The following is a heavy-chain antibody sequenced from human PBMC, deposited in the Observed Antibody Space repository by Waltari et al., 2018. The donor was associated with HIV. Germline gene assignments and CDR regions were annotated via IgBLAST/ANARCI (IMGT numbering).Heavy chain of an antibody. CDR1: GYTFTSYY. CDR3: ARSTVTTPHDY. D-gene: IGHD4-4*01. CDR2: SNPSGGST. Sequence: QVQLVQSGAEVKKPGASVKVSCKASGYTFTSYYMHWVRQAPGQGLEWMGRSNPSGGSTSYAQKFQGRVTMTRDTSTSTVYMELSSLRSEDTAVYYCARSTVTTPHDYWGQGTLVTVSS. V-gene: IGHV1-46*01. J-gene: IGHJ4*02.